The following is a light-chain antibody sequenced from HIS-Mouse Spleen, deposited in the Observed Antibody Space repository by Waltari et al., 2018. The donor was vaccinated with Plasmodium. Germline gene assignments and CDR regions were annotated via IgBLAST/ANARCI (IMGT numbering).Light chain of an antibody. CDR3: QQSDSTWT. Sequence: DIQMTQSPSSLSASVGDRVTITCRASQSISSYLNWYQKKPGKADKLLIYAASSLQSGVPSRFGGSGSETDFTLTNSSLQPEDFATYYCQQSDSTWTFGQGTKVEIK. CDR2: AAS. J-gene: IGKJ1*01. CDR1: QSISSY. V-gene: IGKV1-39*01.